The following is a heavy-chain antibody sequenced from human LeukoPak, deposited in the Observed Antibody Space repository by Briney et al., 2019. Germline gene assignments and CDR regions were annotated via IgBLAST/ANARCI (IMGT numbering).Heavy chain of an antibody. D-gene: IGHD3-9*01. J-gene: IGHJ3*02. CDR3: ARAGYDILTGYSTDAFDI. CDR1: GFTFSSYS. V-gene: IGHV3-21*01. CDR2: ISSSSYI. Sequence: GGSLRLSCAASGFTFSSYSMNWVRQAPGKGLEWVSSISSSSYIYYADSVKGRFTISRDNAKNSLYLQMNSLRAEDTAVYYCARAGYDILTGYSTDAFDIWGQGTMVTVSS.